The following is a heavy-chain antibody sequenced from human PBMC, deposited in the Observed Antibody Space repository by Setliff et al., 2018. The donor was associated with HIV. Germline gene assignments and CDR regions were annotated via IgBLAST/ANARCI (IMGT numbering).Heavy chain of an antibody. CDR2: IRNDGSDK. Sequence: GGSLRLSCAASGFTFSSYGVHWVRQAPGKGLEWVAFIRNDGSDKHYVDSVKGRFTISRDNSKNTLYLQMNSLRAEDTAVYYCAMSPYSSGLFDYWGQGTPVTVSS. D-gene: IGHD6-19*01. CDR3: AMSPYSSGLFDY. V-gene: IGHV3-30*02. J-gene: IGHJ4*02. CDR1: GFTFSSYG.